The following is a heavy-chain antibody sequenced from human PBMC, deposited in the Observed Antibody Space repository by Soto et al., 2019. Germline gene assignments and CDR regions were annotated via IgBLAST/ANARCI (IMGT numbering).Heavy chain of an antibody. CDR3: ARVEAVAGTISRFDP. D-gene: IGHD6-19*01. J-gene: IGHJ5*02. V-gene: IGHV1-46*01. Sequence: GASVKVSCKASGYTFTSYYMHWVRQAPGQGLEWMGIINPSGGSTSYAQKFQGRVTMTRDTSTSTVYMELSSLRSEDTAVYYCARVEAVAGTISRFDPWGQGTLVTVSS. CDR1: GYTFTSYY. CDR2: INPSGGST.